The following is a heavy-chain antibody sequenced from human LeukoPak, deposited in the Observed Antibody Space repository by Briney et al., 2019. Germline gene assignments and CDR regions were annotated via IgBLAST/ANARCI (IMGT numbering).Heavy chain of an antibody. Sequence: ASVKVSCKASGYTFTSYDINWVRQATGQGLEWMGWMNPNSGNTGYAQKFQGRVTITRNTSISTAYMELSSLRSEDTAVYYCASRVAAAGYWFDPWGQGTLVTVSS. CDR3: ASRVAAAGYWFDP. J-gene: IGHJ5*02. CDR2: MNPNSGNT. V-gene: IGHV1-8*03. CDR1: GYTFTSYD. D-gene: IGHD6-13*01.